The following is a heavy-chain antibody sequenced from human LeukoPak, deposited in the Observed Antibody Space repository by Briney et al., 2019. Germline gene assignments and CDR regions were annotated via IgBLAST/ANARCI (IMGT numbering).Heavy chain of an antibody. J-gene: IGHJ4*02. Sequence: GGSLRLSCAASGFTVSSNHMTWVRQAPGKGLEWVSVIYSGGGTYFADSVKGRFTISRDNSKNTLYLQMDSLRAEDTAIYYCVRGTIAAAATGDYWGQGTLVTVSS. CDR1: GFTVSSNH. V-gene: IGHV3-53*01. D-gene: IGHD6-13*01. CDR2: IYSGGGT. CDR3: VRGTIAAAATGDY.